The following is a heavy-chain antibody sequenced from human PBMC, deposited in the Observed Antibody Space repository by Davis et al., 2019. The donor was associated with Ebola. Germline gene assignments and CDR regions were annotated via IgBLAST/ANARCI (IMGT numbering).Heavy chain of an antibody. CDR3: ARALEISDYFDY. V-gene: IGHV4-59*01. Sequence: PSETLSLTCTVSGGSISSYYWSWIRQPPGKGLEWIGYIYYSGSTNYNPSLKSRVTISVDTSKNQFSLKLSSVTAADTAVYYCARALEISDYFDYWGQGTLVTVSS. CDR1: GGSISSYY. CDR2: IYYSGST. J-gene: IGHJ4*02. D-gene: IGHD5-24*01.